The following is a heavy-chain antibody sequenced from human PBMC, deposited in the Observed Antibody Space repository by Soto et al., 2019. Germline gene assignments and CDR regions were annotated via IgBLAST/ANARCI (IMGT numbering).Heavy chain of an antibody. Sequence: PSVKVSCKASGYTFTGYYMHWVRQAPGQGLEWMGWINPNSGGTNYAQKFQGWVTMTRDTSISTAYMELSRLRSDDTAVYYCARGDSSSWYGMDVWGQGTTVTVSS. V-gene: IGHV1-2*04. J-gene: IGHJ6*02. CDR2: INPNSGGT. CDR1: GYTFTGYY. D-gene: IGHD6-13*01. CDR3: ARGDSSSWYGMDV.